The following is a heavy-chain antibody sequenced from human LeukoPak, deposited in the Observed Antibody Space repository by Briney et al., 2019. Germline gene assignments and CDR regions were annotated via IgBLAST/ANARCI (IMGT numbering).Heavy chain of an antibody. CDR1: GGTFSSYA. CDR2: IIPILGIA. CDR3: ARFPRRSQIVMTTVTRQDAFDI. V-gene: IGHV1-69*04. Sequence: SVKVSCKASGGTFSSYAISWVRQAPGQGLEWMGRIIPILGIANYAQKFQGRVTITADKSTSTAYMELSSLRSEDTAVYYCARFPRRSQIVMTTVTRQDAFDIWGQGTMVTVSS. J-gene: IGHJ3*02. D-gene: IGHD4-17*01.